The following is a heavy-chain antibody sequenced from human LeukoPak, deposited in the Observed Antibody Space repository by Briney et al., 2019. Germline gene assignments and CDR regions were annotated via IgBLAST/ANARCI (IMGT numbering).Heavy chain of an antibody. J-gene: IGHJ4*02. Sequence: PAGSLRLSCAASGFTFSDHHMDWVRQAPGEGLEWIGRSKNKDYAYSTVYAASVKGRFTFSRDDPKNSLYLQMNSLTTEDTVVYYCTRIFYYGTRGYYPDFWGQGTLVTVSS. CDR3: TRIFYYGTRGYYPDF. D-gene: IGHD3-22*01. CDR1: GFTFSDHH. V-gene: IGHV3-72*01. CDR2: SKNKDYAYST.